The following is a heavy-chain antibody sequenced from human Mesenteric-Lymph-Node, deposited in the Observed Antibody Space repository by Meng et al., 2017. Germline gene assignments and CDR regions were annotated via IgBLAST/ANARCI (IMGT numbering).Heavy chain of an antibody. V-gene: IGHV1-2*02. Sequence: ASVKVSCKASGGTFSSYAISWVRQAPGQGLEWMGGIIPNSGGTNYAQKFQGRVTMTRDTSISTAYMDLSRLRSDDTAVYYCARVPRIAAAGKNYYYGMDVWGQGTTVTVSS. D-gene: IGHD6-13*01. CDR3: ARVPRIAAAGKNYYYGMDV. CDR2: IIPNSGGT. CDR1: GGTFSSYA. J-gene: IGHJ6*02.